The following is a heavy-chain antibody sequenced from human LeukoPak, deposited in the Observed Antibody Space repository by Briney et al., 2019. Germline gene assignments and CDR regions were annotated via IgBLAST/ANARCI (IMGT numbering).Heavy chain of an antibody. D-gene: IGHD1-26*01. Sequence: PGGSLRLSCAASGFTFSNYWMTWVRQAPGKGLEWVANIKQGGSEKYYVDSVKGRFNISRDNAKNSLYLQMNSLRAEDTAVYYCARLTWELPPGGLYYYYYMDVWGKGTTVTVSS. CDR2: IKQGGSEK. J-gene: IGHJ6*03. CDR1: GFTFSNYW. CDR3: ARLTWELPPGGLYYYYYMDV. V-gene: IGHV3-7*01.